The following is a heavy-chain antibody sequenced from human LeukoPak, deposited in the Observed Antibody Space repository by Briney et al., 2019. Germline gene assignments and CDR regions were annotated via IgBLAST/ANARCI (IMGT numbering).Heavy chain of an antibody. J-gene: IGHJ4*02. CDR2: ISGTGAST. Sequence: PGGSLRLSCAGSGFTFGSYAMSWVHQAPGKGLEWVSSISGTGASTFYADSVKGRFTISRDNSKNTLYLQMNSLRAEDTAVYYCAKKSGGSYQRDFDYWGQGTLVTVSS. CDR3: AKKSGGSYQRDFDY. D-gene: IGHD1-26*01. CDR1: GFTFGSYA. V-gene: IGHV3-23*01.